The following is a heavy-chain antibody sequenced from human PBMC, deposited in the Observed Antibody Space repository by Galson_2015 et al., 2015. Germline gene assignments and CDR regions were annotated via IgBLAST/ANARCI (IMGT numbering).Heavy chain of an antibody. Sequence: SLRLSCAASGFTFSNYGMHWVRQAPGKGLEWVAVLSYDGSNKYYADSVKGRFTISRDNSKNTLYLQMNSLRAEDTAVYYCARGRAWYLLRKSPFDYWGQGTLVTVSS. CDR1: GFTFSNYG. J-gene: IGHJ4*02. CDR2: LSYDGSNK. V-gene: IGHV3-30*03. CDR3: ARGRAWYLLRKSPFDY. D-gene: IGHD1-26*01.